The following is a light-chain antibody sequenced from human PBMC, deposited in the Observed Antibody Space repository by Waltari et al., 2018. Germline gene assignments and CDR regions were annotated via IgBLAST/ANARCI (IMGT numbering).Light chain of an antibody. V-gene: IGKV1-39*01. Sequence: DIQMTQSPSSLSASVGDRVTITCWASQTINRWLNWYHHSPGKAPKLLIFGASSLQSGVPSRFTGSGSGTDFSLTSSSLQPEDFGTYYCQQSATSPWTFGQGTRVEIK. CDR2: GAS. J-gene: IGKJ1*01. CDR3: QQSATSPWT. CDR1: QTINRW.